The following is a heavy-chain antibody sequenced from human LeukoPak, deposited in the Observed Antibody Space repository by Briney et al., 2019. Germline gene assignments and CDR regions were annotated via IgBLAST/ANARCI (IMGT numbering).Heavy chain of an antibody. CDR1: GGSFSVYY. CDR3: ARDGGSNNYWFDP. CDR2: INQSGRT. D-gene: IGHD4-23*01. V-gene: IGHV4-34*01. Sequence: SETLSLTCAVYGGSFSVYYWIWIRQPPGKGLEWIGEINQSGRTNYNPSLKSRVTISIDTSKNECSLKLSSVTAADTAVYFCARDGGSNNYWFDPWGQGTLVTVSS. J-gene: IGHJ5*02.